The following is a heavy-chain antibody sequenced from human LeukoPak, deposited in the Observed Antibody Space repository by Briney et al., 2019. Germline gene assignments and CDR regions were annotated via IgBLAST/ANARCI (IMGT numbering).Heavy chain of an antibody. J-gene: IGHJ4*02. CDR1: GAXISSGDYY. CDR3: ARGLLSRNYDSSGYGY. CDR2: IYYTGSI. Sequence: SETLSLTCSVSGAXISSGDYYWNWIRQSPGKGLEWVGYIYYTGSIYYNPSLKSRVIISVDTSKNQFSLNLSSVTAADAAVYYCARGLLSRNYDSSGYGYWGQGTLVTVSS. D-gene: IGHD3-22*01. V-gene: IGHV4-30-4*01.